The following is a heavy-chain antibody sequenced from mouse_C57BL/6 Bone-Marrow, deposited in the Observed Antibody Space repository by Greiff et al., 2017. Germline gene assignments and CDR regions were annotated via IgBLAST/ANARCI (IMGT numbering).Heavy chain of an antibody. V-gene: IGHV1-64*01. CDR3: ARWDYNGSRGRFAY. Sequence: QVQLKQPGAELVKPGASVKLSCKASGYTFTSYWMHWVKQRPGQGLEWIGMIHPNSGSTNYNEKFKSKATLTVDKSSSTAYMQLSSLTSEDSAVXYCARWDYNGSRGRFAYWGQGTLVTVSA. CDR1: GYTFTSYW. D-gene: IGHD1-1*01. J-gene: IGHJ3*01. CDR2: IHPNSGST.